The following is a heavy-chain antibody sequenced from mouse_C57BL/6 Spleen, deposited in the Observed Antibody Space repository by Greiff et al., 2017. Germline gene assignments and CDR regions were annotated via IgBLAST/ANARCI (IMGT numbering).Heavy chain of an antibody. CDR2: ISSGSSTI. Sequence: EVQRVESGGGLVKPGGSLKLSCAASGFTFSDYGMHWVRQAPEKGLEWVAYISSGSSTIYYADTVKGRFTISRDNAKNTLFLQMTSLRSEDTAMYYCARPYITTVVATRAMDYWGQGTSVTVSS. D-gene: IGHD1-1*01. CDR1: GFTFSDYG. J-gene: IGHJ4*01. V-gene: IGHV5-17*01. CDR3: ARPYITTVVATRAMDY.